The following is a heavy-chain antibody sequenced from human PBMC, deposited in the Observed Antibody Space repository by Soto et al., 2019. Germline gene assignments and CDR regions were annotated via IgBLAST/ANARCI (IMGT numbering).Heavy chain of an antibody. CDR3: AKDPVGLDSSGYYFDY. CDR2: ISGSGGST. V-gene: IGHV3-23*01. J-gene: IGHJ4*02. CDR1: GFTFSSYA. Sequence: GGSLRLSCAASGFTFSSYAMSWVRQAPGKGLEWVSAISGSGGSTYYADSVKGRFTISRDNSKNTLYLQMNSLRAEDTAVYYCAKDPVGLDSSGYYFDYWGQGTLVTVSS. D-gene: IGHD3-22*01.